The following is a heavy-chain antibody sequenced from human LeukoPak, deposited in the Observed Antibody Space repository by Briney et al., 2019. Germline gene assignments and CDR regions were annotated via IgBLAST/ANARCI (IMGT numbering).Heavy chain of an antibody. D-gene: IGHD1-26*01. CDR2: INHRGNT. J-gene: IGHJ4*02. CDR1: GGSFSGNF. V-gene: IGHV4-34*01. CDR3: ARVPESVGINYFDS. Sequence: PSETLSLTCAVYGGSFSGNFWSWVRQPPGKGLEWTGEINHRGNTNYNPSLKSRVTISVDTSKNQFSLKLSSVTAADTAVYYCARVPESVGINYFDSWGQGTQVTVSS.